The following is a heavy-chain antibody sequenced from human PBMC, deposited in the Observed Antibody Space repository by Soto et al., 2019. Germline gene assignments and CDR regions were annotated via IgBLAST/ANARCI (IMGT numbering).Heavy chain of an antibody. D-gene: IGHD2-2*01. V-gene: IGHV4-59*01. J-gene: IGHJ6*02. Sequence: SETLSLTCTVSGGSISSYYWTWVRQPPGKGLEWIGNIYYSGSTNYNPSLRSRITISLDTSKNQFSLRLTSVTAADTAVYYCARLHGYCISSSCHGHYAMDVWGQGTTVTVSS. CDR3: ARLHGYCISSSCHGHYAMDV. CDR1: GGSISSYY. CDR2: IYYSGST.